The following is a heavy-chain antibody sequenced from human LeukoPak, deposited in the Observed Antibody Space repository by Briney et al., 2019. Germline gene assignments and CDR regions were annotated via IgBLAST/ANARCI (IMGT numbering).Heavy chain of an antibody. CDR1: EFTYSTYA. Sequence: GGSLRLSCAASEFTYSTYALSWVRQAPGKGLEWVSIISGSSGSTYYADSVKGRFTISRDNSKNTLYLQMNSLKTEDTAVYYCTTYYDTGGDYWGQGTLVTVSS. CDR2: ISGSSGST. V-gene: IGHV3-23*01. D-gene: IGHD3-22*01. CDR3: TTYYDTGGDY. J-gene: IGHJ4*02.